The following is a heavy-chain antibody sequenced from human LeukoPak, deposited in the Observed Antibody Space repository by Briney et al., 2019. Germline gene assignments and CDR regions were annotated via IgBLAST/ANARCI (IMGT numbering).Heavy chain of an antibody. CDR2: MSSSSSYI. Sequence: KPGGSLRLSCAASGFTFSDYAMNWVRQAPGKGLEWVSSMSSSSSYIYYADSVKGRFTISRDNAKNSLYLQMNSLRAEDTAVYYCAREVDTAMVSGLVYWGQGTLVTVSS. V-gene: IGHV3-21*01. D-gene: IGHD5-18*01. CDR3: AREVDTAMVSGLVY. CDR1: GFTFSDYA. J-gene: IGHJ4*02.